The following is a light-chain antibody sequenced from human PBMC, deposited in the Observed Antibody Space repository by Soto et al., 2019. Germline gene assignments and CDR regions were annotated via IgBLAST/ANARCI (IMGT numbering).Light chain of an antibody. J-gene: IGKJ5*01. CDR2: DAS. CDR1: ERFSSY. Sequence: EIVLTQSPATLSLSPGERATLSCRASERFSSYLAWYQQKPGQAPRLLIYDASNRATGIPARFSGSGSGTVFTLTISSLEPEDFAVYYCQQRSNWPPVITFGQGTRLEIK. V-gene: IGKV3-11*01. CDR3: QQRSNWPPVIT.